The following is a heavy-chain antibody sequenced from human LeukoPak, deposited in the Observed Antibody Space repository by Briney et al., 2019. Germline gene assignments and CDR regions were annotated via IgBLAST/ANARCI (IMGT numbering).Heavy chain of an antibody. Sequence: PGRSLRLSCAASGFTFSSYGMHWVRQAPGKGLEWVAVMWYDGSNKYYADSVKGRFTISRDNSKNTLYLQMNSLRAEDTAVYYCAKDSTGGIGAFDIWGQGTMVTVSS. J-gene: IGHJ3*02. CDR3: AKDSTGGIGAFDI. CDR2: MWYDGSNK. V-gene: IGHV3-33*06. CDR1: GFTFSSYG. D-gene: IGHD1-26*01.